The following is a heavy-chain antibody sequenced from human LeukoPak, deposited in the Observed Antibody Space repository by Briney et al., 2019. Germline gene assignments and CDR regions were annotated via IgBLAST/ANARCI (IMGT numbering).Heavy chain of an antibody. CDR3: VERVGTNSGPFEY. CDR1: GFTFSNCA. Sequence: GSLRLSCAASGFTFSNCAMNWVRQAPGEGLAWVSSVRSGGDKTYYADSVQGRFTISRDDSRNTLYLQMDSLRAEDTAVYYCVERVGTNSGPFEYWGQGILVIVS. CDR2: VRSGGDKT. V-gene: IGHV3-23*01. J-gene: IGHJ4*02. D-gene: IGHD4/OR15-4a*01.